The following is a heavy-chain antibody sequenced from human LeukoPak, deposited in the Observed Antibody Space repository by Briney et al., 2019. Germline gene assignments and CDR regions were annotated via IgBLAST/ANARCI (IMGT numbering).Heavy chain of an antibody. CDR3: ARGPSSTSWYFRNWFDP. J-gene: IGHJ5*02. D-gene: IGHD6-13*01. CDR1: GGSFSGYY. CDR2: IYHSRNT. V-gene: IGHV4-34*01. Sequence: SETLSLTCAVYGGSFSGYYWSWIRHPPGKGLVWFGEIYHSRNTNYNPYLQSRVTMSVDTSKNQFSLKLSSVTAADTAVYYCARGPSSTSWYFRNWFDPWGQGTLVTVSS.